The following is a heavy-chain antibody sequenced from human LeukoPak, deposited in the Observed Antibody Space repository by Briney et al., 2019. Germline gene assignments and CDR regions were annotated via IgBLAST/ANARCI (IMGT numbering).Heavy chain of an antibody. CDR2: IISSGGTI. Sequence: SGRSLRLACAAAGFTFDTYGIRWVRQAPGKVREWVSYIISSGGTIYYGGSVKGRLTISRGNAKNSLYLQMNSLRAEDTAVYYCAKDLMDYYYYYMDVWGKGTTVTVSS. CDR1: GFTFDTYG. CDR3: AKDLMDYYYYYMDV. J-gene: IGHJ6*03. V-gene: IGHV3-48*04. D-gene: IGHD3-10*01.